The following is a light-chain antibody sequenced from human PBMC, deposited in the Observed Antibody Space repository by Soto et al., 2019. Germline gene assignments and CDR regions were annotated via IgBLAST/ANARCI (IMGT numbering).Light chain of an antibody. CDR3: SSYTSSSTAYV. CDR1: SNDVGSSNH. J-gene: IGLJ1*01. Sequence: QSALTQPAAVSGSPGQSITISCTGTSNDVGSSNHVSWYQQYPGKVPKLMIYEVSVRPSGVSNRFSGSKSGNMASLTISGLLGVDEADYFCSSYTSSSTAYVFGTGTKLAV. CDR2: EVS. V-gene: IGLV2-14*01.